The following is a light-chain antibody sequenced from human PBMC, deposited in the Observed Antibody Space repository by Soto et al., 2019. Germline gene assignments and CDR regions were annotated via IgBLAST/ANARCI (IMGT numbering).Light chain of an antibody. Sequence: DIVMTQSPDSLAVSLGERATINCKSSQSVLYSSNNKNYLAWYQQKPGQPPKLLIYWASTRESGVPYRFSGSGSGTDFTLTISSLQAEDVAVSYCQQYYSTLSYTFGQGTKLEIK. V-gene: IGKV4-1*01. J-gene: IGKJ2*01. CDR1: QSVLYSSNNKNY. CDR2: WAS. CDR3: QQYYSTLSYT.